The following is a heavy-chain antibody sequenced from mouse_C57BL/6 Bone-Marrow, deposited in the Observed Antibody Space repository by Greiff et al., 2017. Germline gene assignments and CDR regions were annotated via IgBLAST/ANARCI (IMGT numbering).Heavy chain of an antibody. Sequence: VQLQQSGPELVQPGDSVKISCKASGYSFTGYFMNWVMQSHGKSLEWIGRINPYNGDTFYNQKFKGKATLTVDKSSSTAHMELRSLTSEDSAVYYCARSGYGSSYDYWGQGTTLTVSS. J-gene: IGHJ2*01. CDR1: GYSFTGYF. D-gene: IGHD1-1*01. CDR2: INPYNGDT. CDR3: ARSGYGSSYDY. V-gene: IGHV1-20*01.